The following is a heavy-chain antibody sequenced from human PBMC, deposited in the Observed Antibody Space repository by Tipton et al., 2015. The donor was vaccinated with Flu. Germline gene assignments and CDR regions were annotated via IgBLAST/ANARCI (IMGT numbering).Heavy chain of an antibody. Sequence: SLRLSCAASGFPFSEFWMHWVRQAPGKGLEWVAFIRSDGRNKNYADSVKGRFTISRDNSKNTLYLQMNSLRAEDTAVYYCARGITGTYWFDPWGQGTLVTVSS. CDR3: ARGITGTYWFDP. CDR2: IRSDGRNK. V-gene: IGHV3-30*02. J-gene: IGHJ5*02. D-gene: IGHD1-20*01. CDR1: GFPFSEFW.